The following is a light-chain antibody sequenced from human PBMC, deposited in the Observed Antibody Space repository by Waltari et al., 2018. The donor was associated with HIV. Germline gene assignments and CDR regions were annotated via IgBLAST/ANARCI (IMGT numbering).Light chain of an antibody. J-gene: IGKJ4*01. Sequence: DIVMTQSPLSLPVTPGEPASISCRSSQSVLHRNGYKYLDWFLQKPGQSPQLLIYLGSNPASGVPDRFSGSGSGTKFTLEISRLEAEDVGVYYCMQALQTPLTFGEGTKVEIK. CDR3: MQALQTPLT. CDR1: QSVLHRNGYKY. CDR2: LGS. V-gene: IGKV2-28*01.